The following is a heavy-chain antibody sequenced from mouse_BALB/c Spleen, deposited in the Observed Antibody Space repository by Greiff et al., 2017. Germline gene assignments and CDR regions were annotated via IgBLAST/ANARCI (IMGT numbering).Heavy chain of an antibody. Sequence: VQLKESGPGLVKPSQSLSLTCSVTGYSITSGYYWNWIRQFPGNKLEWMGYISYDGSNNYNPSLKNRISITRDTSKNQFFLKLNSVTTEDTATYYCARERYDGYWYFDVWGAGTTVTVSS. V-gene: IGHV3-6*02. D-gene: IGHD2-14*01. CDR2: ISYDGSN. CDR3: ARERYDGYWYFDV. J-gene: IGHJ1*01. CDR1: GYSITSGYY.